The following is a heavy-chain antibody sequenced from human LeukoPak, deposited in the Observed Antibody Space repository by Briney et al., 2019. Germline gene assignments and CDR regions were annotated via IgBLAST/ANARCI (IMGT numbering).Heavy chain of an antibody. V-gene: IGHV4-59*01. J-gene: IGHJ4*02. CDR3: ARGFWGSGSYPSDY. Sequence: SETLSLTCTVSGGSISSYYWNWIRQPPGKGLEWIGYIYYSGSTNYNPSLKSRVTISVDTSKNRFSLKLSSVTAADTAVYCCARGFWGSGSYPSDYWGQGTLVTVSS. D-gene: IGHD3-10*01. CDR2: IYYSGST. CDR1: GGSISSYY.